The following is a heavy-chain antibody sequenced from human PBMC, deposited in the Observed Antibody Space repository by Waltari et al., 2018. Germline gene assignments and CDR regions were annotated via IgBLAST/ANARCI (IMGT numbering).Heavy chain of an antibody. J-gene: IGHJ3*02. CDR2: IYYSGST. D-gene: IGHD4-17*01. Sequence: QVQLQESGPGLVKPSETLSLTCTVSGGSITSYFWSWVRQPPGKELEWIGYIYYSGSTNYNPSLKIRVTISVDTSKNQFSLNLSSMTAADTAVYYCARDGYGDYDAFDIWGQGTMVTVSS. CDR3: ARDGYGDYDAFDI. V-gene: IGHV4-59*01. CDR1: GGSITSYF.